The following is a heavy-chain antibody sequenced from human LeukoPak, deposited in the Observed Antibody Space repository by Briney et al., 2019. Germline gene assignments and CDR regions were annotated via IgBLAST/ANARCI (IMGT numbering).Heavy chain of an antibody. CDR1: GGSISSGSYY. CDR2: IYTSGST. CDR3: ARPGRDYYDSSGYDAFDI. Sequence: SETLSLTCTVSGGSISSGSYYWSWIRQPAGKGLEWIGRIYTSGSTSYNPSLKSRVTISVDTSKNQFSLKLSSVTAADTAVYYCARPGRDYYDSSGYDAFDIWGQGTMVTVSS. J-gene: IGHJ3*02. D-gene: IGHD3-22*01. V-gene: IGHV4-61*02.